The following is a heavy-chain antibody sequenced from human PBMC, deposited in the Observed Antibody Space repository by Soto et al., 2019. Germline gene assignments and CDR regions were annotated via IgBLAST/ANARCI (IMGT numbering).Heavy chain of an antibody. CDR1: GGSFTSYT. V-gene: IGHV1-69*02. CDR2: IIPIKGRA. Sequence: QVQLVQSGAEVKKPGSSVKVSCEASGGSFTSYTFTWVRQAPGQGLEWMGRIIPIKGRADYALKLQDRVTITADRSTKTVYMELRGLRPEDTAIFYCAKSLLFVDHAYMDVW. CDR3: AKSLLFVDHAYMDV. D-gene: IGHD2-21*01. J-gene: IGHJ6*03.